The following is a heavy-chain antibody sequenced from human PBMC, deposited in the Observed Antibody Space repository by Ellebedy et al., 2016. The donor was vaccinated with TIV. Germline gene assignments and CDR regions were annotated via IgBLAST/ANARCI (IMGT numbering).Heavy chain of an antibody. J-gene: IGHJ4*02. D-gene: IGHD2-21*01. Sequence: PGGSLRLSCSASGLTFRNYAMHWVRQAPGTGLEYVSAISNNGGSTYYADSVKGRFTISRDNSKNTLYLQMSSLTPEDTAVYYCVPRMVVAFEYWGQGTLVTVSS. CDR1: GLTFRNYA. CDR2: ISNNGGST. CDR3: VPRMVVAFEY. V-gene: IGHV3-64D*09.